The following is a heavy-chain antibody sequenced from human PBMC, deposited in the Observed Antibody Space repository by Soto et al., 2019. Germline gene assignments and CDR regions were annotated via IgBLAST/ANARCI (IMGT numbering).Heavy chain of an antibody. CDR1: GYSFTSYW. CDR3: ARHSMPVVVAATDNYYYYGMDV. Sequence: GESLKISCKGSGYSFTSYWIGWVRQMPGKGLEWMGIIYPGDSDTRYSPSFQGQVTISADKSISTAYLQWSSLKASDTDMYYCARHSMPVVVAATDNYYYYGMDVWGQGTTVTVSS. CDR2: IYPGDSDT. D-gene: IGHD2-15*01. J-gene: IGHJ6*02. V-gene: IGHV5-51*01.